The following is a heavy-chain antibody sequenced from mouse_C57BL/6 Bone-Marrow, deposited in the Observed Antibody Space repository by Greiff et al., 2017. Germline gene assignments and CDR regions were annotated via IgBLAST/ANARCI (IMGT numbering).Heavy chain of an antibody. J-gene: IGHJ4*01. Sequence: EVQLQQSGPELVKPGASVKISCKASGYSFTGYYMNWVKQSPEKSLEWIGEINPSTGGTTYNQKFKAKATLTVDKSSSTAYMQLKSLTSEDSAVYYCARLGSSGYVNAMDYWGQGTSVTVSS. CDR2: INPSTGGT. CDR1: GYSFTGYY. D-gene: IGHD3-2*02. V-gene: IGHV1-42*01. CDR3: ARLGSSGYVNAMDY.